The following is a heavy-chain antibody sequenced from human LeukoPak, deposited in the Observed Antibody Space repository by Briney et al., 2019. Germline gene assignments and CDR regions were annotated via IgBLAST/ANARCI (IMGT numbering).Heavy chain of an antibody. CDR2: INTDGSIT. CDR1: GFTFSTYW. D-gene: IGHD1-26*01. Sequence: PGGSLRLSCAAPGFTFSTYWMRWVRQAPGKGLLWVSRINTDGSITNYADSVKGRFTISRDNAKNTLYLQMNSLRSEDTAVYYCARVPPSVGEATSEYFQDWGQGTLVTVSS. J-gene: IGHJ1*01. V-gene: IGHV3-74*01. CDR3: ARVPPSVGEATSEYFQD.